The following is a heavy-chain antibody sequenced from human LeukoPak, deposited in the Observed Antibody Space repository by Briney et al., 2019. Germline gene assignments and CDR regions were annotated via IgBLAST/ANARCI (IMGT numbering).Heavy chain of an antibody. V-gene: IGHV4-31*03. D-gene: IGHD3-10*01. J-gene: IGHJ4*02. Sequence: SQTLSLTCSVSAGSIRSDNYYWSWIRQFPGKGLEWIGYIYYSGSTYYNPSLKSRVTISLDTSKSHFSLNLNSVTAADTAVYYCARLYGSGSNCLDYWGQGTLVTVSS. CDR1: AGSIRSDNYY. CDR2: IYYSGST. CDR3: ARLYGSGSNCLDY.